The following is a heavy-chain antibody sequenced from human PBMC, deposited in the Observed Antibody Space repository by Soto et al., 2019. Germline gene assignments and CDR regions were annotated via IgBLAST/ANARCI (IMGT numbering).Heavy chain of an antibody. CDR3: ARETSYDDYVWGSYRLLGFDY. Sequence: QVQLVESGGGVVQPGRSLRLSCAASGFTFSSYAMHWVRQAPGKGLEWVAVISYDGSNKYYADSVKGRFTISRDNSKNSLYLQMNSLRAEDTAVYYCARETSYDDYVWGSYRLLGFDYWGQGTLVTVSS. CDR1: GFTFSSYA. V-gene: IGHV3-30-3*01. CDR2: ISYDGSNK. D-gene: IGHD3-16*02. J-gene: IGHJ4*02.